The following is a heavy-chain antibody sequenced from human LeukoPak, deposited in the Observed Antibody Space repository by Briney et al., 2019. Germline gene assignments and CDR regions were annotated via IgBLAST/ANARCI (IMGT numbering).Heavy chain of an antibody. D-gene: IGHD3-3*01. CDR2: IYTSGST. J-gene: IGHJ4*02. CDR3: ARNTIFGALWGY. Sequence: SETLSLTCTVSGGSISSGSYYWRWLRQPAGKGLEWIGRIYTSGSTNYNPSLKSRVTISVDTSKNQFSLKLSSVTAADTAVYYCARNTIFGALWGYWGQGTLVTVSS. CDR1: GGSISSGSYY. V-gene: IGHV4-61*02.